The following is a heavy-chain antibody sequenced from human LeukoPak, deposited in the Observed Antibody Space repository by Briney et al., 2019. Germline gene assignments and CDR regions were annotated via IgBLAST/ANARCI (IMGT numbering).Heavy chain of an antibody. J-gene: IGHJ6*02. CDR3: ARTPSSGYSSSLFYYYGMDV. CDR1: GLTVSSTY. V-gene: IGHV3-53*01. Sequence: GGSLRLSCAASGLTVSSTYMSWVRQAPGKGLEWVAVIYSGGNTYYADSVKGRFTISRDSSKNTLYLQMNSLRAEDTAVYYCARTPSSGYSSSLFYYYGMDVWGQGTTVTVSS. D-gene: IGHD6-13*01. CDR2: IYSGGNT.